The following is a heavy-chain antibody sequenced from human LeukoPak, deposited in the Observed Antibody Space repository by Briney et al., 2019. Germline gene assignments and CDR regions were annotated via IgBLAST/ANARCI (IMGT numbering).Heavy chain of an antibody. J-gene: IGHJ4*02. CDR2: MNPDGSRI. D-gene: IGHD2-15*01. Sequence: GGSLRLSRAASEFTFRRYWMHWLRQAPGKGLVWVSRMNPDGSRIDYADSVKGRFTISRDNAKSTLYLQMNSLGVEDTAVYSCSSDFTGSDDFWGQGTLVTVSS. V-gene: IGHV3-74*01. CDR1: EFTFRRYW. CDR3: SSDFTGSDDF.